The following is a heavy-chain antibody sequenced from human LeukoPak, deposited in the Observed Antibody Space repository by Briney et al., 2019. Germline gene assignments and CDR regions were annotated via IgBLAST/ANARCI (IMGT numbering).Heavy chain of an antibody. Sequence: PSETLSLTCAVYGGSFSGYYWSWIRQPPGKGLEWIGEINHSGSTNYNPFLKSRVTISVDTSKNQFSLKLSSVTAADTAVYYCARALNHYDFWSGYLSTRGGHWFDPWGQGTLVTVSS. CDR1: GGSFSGYY. CDR2: INHSGST. V-gene: IGHV4-34*01. CDR3: ARALNHYDFWSGYLSTRGGHWFDP. D-gene: IGHD3-3*01. J-gene: IGHJ5*02.